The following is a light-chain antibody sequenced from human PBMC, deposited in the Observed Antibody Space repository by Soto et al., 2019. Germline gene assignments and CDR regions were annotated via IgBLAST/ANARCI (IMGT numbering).Light chain of an antibody. CDR2: DII. J-gene: IGLJ1*01. CDR1: SSDVGAYIF. CDR3: VSFTTSRSYV. V-gene: IGLV2-14*03. Sequence: QSVLTQPASVSGSPGQSITISCTGTSSDVGAYIFVSWYHQHPGKAPKLMIYDIINRPSGVSNRFSGSKSGNTASLTISGLQAEDEADYYCVSFTTSRSYVFGTGTKVTVL.